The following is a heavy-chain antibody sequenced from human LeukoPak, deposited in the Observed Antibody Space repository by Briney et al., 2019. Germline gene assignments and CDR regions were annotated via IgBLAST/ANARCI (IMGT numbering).Heavy chain of an antibody. CDR1: GFAFSFYA. Sequence: GGSLRLSCAASGFAFSFYARSWLRQPPGQGLEWVSTINANSGTTSYAAYVRGRFTISRDNSKNTLYLQLNTLRAEDTALYYCAKPISGGLAVTADWFDPWGQGTLVVVSS. D-gene: IGHD6-19*01. V-gene: IGHV3-23*01. J-gene: IGHJ5*01. CDR3: AKPISGGLAVTADWFDP. CDR2: INANSGTT.